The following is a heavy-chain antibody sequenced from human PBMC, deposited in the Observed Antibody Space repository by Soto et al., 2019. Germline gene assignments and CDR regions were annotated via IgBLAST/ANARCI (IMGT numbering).Heavy chain of an antibody. V-gene: IGHV3-21*01. CDR2: ISSSSSYI. J-gene: IGHJ6*02. CDR1: GFTCSRYS. Sequence: EVQLVESGGGLVKPGGSLRLSCAASGFTCSRYSMNWVRQAPGKGLERVSSISSSSSYIYYADSVKGRFTISRDNAKNTQDLQMNSLGAADTSVYYRARRGGAYSDLWSGYVEGDYYYYGMDVWGQGTTITVSS. D-gene: IGHD3-3*01. CDR3: ARRGGAYSDLWSGYVEGDYYYYGMDV.